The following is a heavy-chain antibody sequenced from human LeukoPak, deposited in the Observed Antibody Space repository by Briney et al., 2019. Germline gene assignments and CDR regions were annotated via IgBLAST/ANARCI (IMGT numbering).Heavy chain of an antibody. Sequence: GRSLRLSCAASGFNFVDYGMHWVRQAPGEGVEWVSSVNWYSGSTAYADSVKRRFTVSRDNAKKSVYLQMDSLRPDDTDLYYCTKDAGVGSSSPSFYFYMDAWGKGATVSVSS. CDR3: TKDAGVGSSSPSFYFYMDA. CDR2: VNWYSGST. CDR1: GFNFVDYG. J-gene: IGHJ6*03. D-gene: IGHD6-6*01. V-gene: IGHV3-9*01.